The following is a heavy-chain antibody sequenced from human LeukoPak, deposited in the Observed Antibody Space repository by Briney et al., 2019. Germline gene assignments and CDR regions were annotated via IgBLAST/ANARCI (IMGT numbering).Heavy chain of an antibody. Sequence: PGGSLRLSCTASGFTFSSYAMSWVRLAPGKGLEWVSAISGSGGSTYYADSVKGRFTISRDNSKNTLYLQMNSLRAEDTAVYYCAKTRPLDSSSWSHGDYWGQGTLVTVSS. CDR2: ISGSGGST. J-gene: IGHJ4*02. D-gene: IGHD6-13*01. V-gene: IGHV3-23*01. CDR1: GFTFSSYA. CDR3: AKTRPLDSSSWSHGDY.